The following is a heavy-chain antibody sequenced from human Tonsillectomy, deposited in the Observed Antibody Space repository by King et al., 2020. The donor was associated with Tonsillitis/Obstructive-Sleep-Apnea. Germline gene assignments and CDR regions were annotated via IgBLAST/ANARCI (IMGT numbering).Heavy chain of an antibody. CDR3: ASHPYYDFWSGYYSSPTSAEYFQN. J-gene: IGHJ1*01. V-gene: IGHV4-31*03. CDR2: IYYSGST. D-gene: IGHD3-3*01. CDR1: GGSISSGGYY. Sequence: QLQESGPGLVKPSQTLSLTCTVSGGSISSGGYYWSWIRQHPGKGLEWIGYIYYSGSTYYNPSLKSRVTISVDTSKNQFSLKLSSVTAADTAVYYCASHPYYDFWSGYYSSPTSAEYFQNWGQGTLVTVSS.